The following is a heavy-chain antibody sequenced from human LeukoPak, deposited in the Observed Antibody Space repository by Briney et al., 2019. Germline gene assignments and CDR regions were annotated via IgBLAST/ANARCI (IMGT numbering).Heavy chain of an antibody. CDR1: GYTFTGYY. Sequence: ASVKVSCKASGYTFTGYYMHWVRQAPGQGLEWMGWINPNSGGTNYAQKFQGRVTMTRDTSTSTVYMELSSLRSEDTAVYYCARDPPREVRFLEWAAPGGMDVWGQGTTVTVSS. CDR3: ARDPPREVRFLEWAAPGGMDV. CDR2: INPNSGGT. J-gene: IGHJ6*02. V-gene: IGHV1-2*02. D-gene: IGHD3-3*01.